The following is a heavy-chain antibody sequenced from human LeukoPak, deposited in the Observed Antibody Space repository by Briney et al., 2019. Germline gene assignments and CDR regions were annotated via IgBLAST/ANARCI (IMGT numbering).Heavy chain of an antibody. J-gene: IGHJ4*01. D-gene: IGHD3-9*01. V-gene: IGHV3-23*01. CDR2: ISGSGGST. Sequence: TGGSLRLSCAASGFTFSSYAMSWVRQAPGKGLEWVSAISGSGGSTYYADSVKGRFTISRDNSKNTLYLQMNSLRAEDTAVYYCAEDGGSWLLSTDPFDYWGHGTLVTVSS. CDR1: GFTFSSYA. CDR3: AEDGGSWLLSTDPFDY.